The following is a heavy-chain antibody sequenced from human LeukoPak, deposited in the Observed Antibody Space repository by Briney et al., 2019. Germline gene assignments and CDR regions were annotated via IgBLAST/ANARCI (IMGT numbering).Heavy chain of an antibody. CDR2: INHSGST. J-gene: IGHJ4*02. CDR3: ARARGDILTGYYYGY. D-gene: IGHD3-9*01. Sequence: PSETLSLTCAVYGGSFSGYYWSWIRQPPGKGLEWIGEINHSGSTNYNPSLKSRVTISVDTSKNRFSLKLSSVTAADTAVYYCARARGDILTGYYYGYWGQGTLVTVSS. V-gene: IGHV4-34*01. CDR1: GGSFSGYY.